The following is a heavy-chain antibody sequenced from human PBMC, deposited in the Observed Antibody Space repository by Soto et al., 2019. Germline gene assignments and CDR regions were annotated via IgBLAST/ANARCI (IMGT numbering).Heavy chain of an antibody. CDR3: ARGSYSSDSSVYYHS. J-gene: IGHJ4*02. D-gene: IGHD3-22*01. Sequence: SETLSLTFTVSGGSISSCYYYGSWIRQPPGRGLEWIGYIYYSGSTYYNPSLKSRVTISVDTSKNQFSLKLSSVTAADTAVYYCARGSYSSDSSVYYHSWGQGTLVTVS. V-gene: IGHV4-30-4*01. CDR2: IYYSGST. CDR1: GGSISSCYYY.